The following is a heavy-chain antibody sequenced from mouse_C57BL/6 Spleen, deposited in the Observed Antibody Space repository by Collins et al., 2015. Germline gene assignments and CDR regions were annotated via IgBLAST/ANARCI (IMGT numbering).Heavy chain of an antibody. V-gene: IGHV1-82*01. Sequence: QVQLQQSGPDLVKPGASVKISCKASGYVFSNSWMNWVKQRPGKGLEWIGRIYPGDGDTNYSGKFKGKATLTVDKSSSTAYMQLSSLTSEDSAVYFCARIYDGYPYAMDYWGQGTSVTVPS. J-gene: IGHJ4*01. CDR3: ARIYDGYPYAMDY. CDR1: GYVFSNSW. CDR2: IYPGDGDT. D-gene: IGHD2-3*01.